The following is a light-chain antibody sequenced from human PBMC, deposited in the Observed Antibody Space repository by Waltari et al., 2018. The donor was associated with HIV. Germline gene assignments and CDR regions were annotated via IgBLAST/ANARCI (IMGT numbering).Light chain of an antibody. Sequence: QSVLTQPPSVSGAPGQRVSISCSGGSSNIGSGYGVHWYQQFPGRAPKVLIYANTNRPSGVPDRFSGSESGYSASLVITGLQAEDDADYYCQSYDSSLSGWVFGGGTKLTVL. CDR1: SSNIGSGYG. J-gene: IGLJ3*02. V-gene: IGLV1-40*01. CDR2: ANT. CDR3: QSYDSSLSGWV.